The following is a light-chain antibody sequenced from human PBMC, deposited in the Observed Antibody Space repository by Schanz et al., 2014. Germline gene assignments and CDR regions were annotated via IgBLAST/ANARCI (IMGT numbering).Light chain of an antibody. Sequence: ETLMTQSPATLSVSPGGRATLSCRASQGIGSNLAWYRQKPGQAPSLLIYGASTRATGIPARFSGSGSGTDFTLTISSLEPEDFAVYYCQQRSNWPWTFGQGTKVEIK. J-gene: IGKJ1*01. CDR2: GAS. CDR1: QGIGSN. V-gene: IGKV3-11*01. CDR3: QQRSNWPWT.